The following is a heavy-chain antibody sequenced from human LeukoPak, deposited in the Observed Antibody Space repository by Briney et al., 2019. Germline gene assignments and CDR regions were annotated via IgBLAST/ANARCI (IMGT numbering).Heavy chain of an antibody. CDR1: GFTFSSYD. J-gene: IGHJ4*02. Sequence: GGSLRLSCAASGFTFSSYDMSWVRQAPGKGLEWVSTISGSSGNTYYADSVKGRFTISRDNSMDTLYLQMNSLRAEDTAVYYCAKRGYYYDSSAYYYFDYWGQGTLVTVSS. CDR3: AKRGYYYDSSAYYYFDY. D-gene: IGHD3-22*01. CDR2: ISGSSGNT. V-gene: IGHV3-23*01.